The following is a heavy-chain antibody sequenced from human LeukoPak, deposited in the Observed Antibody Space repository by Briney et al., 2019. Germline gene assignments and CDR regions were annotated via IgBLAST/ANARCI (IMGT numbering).Heavy chain of an antibody. D-gene: IGHD3-10*01. CDR1: GASISSYY. CDR3: ARDRSKPHLWFGETLNWFDP. Sequence: SETLPLTCTVYGASISSYYWSWVRQPPGKGLEWMGYIYPSGSTTYNPSLKSRVTISVDSSKNHFSLKLSSVTAADTAVYYCARDRSKPHLWFGETLNWFDPWGQGTLVTVSS. V-gene: IGHV4-4*08. CDR2: IYPSGST. J-gene: IGHJ5*02.